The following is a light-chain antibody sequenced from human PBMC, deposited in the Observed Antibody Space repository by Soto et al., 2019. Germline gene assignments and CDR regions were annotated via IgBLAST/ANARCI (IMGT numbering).Light chain of an antibody. CDR1: SSDVGSYTR. CDR3: CLYAGTTTFV. Sequence: QSALTQPASVSGSPGQSITISCTGTSSDVGSYTRVSWYQQHPGKAPKLMIYEGTKRPSGLSNRFSCSKSGNTASLTISGLQAEDEADYYCCLYAGTTTFVFGGGTKLTVL. CDR2: EGT. J-gene: IGLJ2*01. V-gene: IGLV2-23*03.